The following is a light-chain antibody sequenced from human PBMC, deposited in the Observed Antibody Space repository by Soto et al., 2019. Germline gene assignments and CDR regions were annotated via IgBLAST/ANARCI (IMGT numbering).Light chain of an antibody. Sequence: DIVMTQSPLSLPVTPGEPASISCRSSQSLLHSNGYKYLNWYLQKPGQSPLLLIYFTSTRASGVPDRFSGSVSGTDFTLNISKVEAYDVGVYYCMQALQSPFTFGPGTKVYIK. J-gene: IGKJ3*01. CDR2: FTS. V-gene: IGKV2-28*01. CDR1: QSLLHSNGYKY. CDR3: MQALQSPFT.